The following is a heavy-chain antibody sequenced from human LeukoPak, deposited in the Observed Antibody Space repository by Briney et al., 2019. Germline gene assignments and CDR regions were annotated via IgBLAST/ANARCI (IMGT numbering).Heavy chain of an antibody. CDR3: AKGYYYGSGSYSDAFDI. D-gene: IGHD3-10*01. CDR1: GGSFSGYQ. CDR2: INHGGST. V-gene: IGHV4-34*01. J-gene: IGHJ3*02. Sequence: KPSETLSLTCAVYGGSFSGYQWTWIRQSPGKGLEWIGEINHGGSTKYNPSLKSRVTISVDTSKNQFSLKLSSVTAADTAVYYCAKGYYYGSGSYSDAFDIWGQGTMVTVSS.